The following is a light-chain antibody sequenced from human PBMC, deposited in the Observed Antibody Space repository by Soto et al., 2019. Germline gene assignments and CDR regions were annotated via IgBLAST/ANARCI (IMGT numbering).Light chain of an antibody. Sequence: ESVWTQSPANLSLTPGERPSLSCSASQSVTNSYLAWYQQKPGQAPRLLVYRTSSRVTAVPARFSGSGSGTDFTLTINRVEPEDFAVYYCEQYGSSPRTFGQGAMVDI. CDR3: EQYGSSPRT. J-gene: IGKJ1*01. V-gene: IGKV3-20*01. CDR1: QSVTNSY. CDR2: RTS.